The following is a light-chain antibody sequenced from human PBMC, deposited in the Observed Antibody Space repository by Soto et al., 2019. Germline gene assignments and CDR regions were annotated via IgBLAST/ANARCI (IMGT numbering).Light chain of an antibody. J-gene: IGLJ2*01. Sequence: SYELTQPPSVSVAPGQTATITCGGDNIGSKIVHWYQHNPGQAPVLVVHDDDDRPSGIPERFSGSNSGQTATLTISRVEAGDEADYYWQVWVGPSERIFGGGTKLTVL. CDR2: DDD. V-gene: IGLV3-21*02. CDR1: NIGSKI. CDR3: QVWVGPSERI.